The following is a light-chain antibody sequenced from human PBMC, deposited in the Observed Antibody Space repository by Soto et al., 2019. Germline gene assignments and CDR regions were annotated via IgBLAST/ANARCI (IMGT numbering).Light chain of an antibody. CDR1: SSDVGSYNL. J-gene: IGLJ2*01. Sequence: QSALTQPASVSGSPGQSITISCTGTSSDVGSYNLVSWYQQHPGKAPKLMIYDVTKRPSGISNRFSGSKSGNTASLTISGLQAEDEAGYFCCSYAGSSTFVVFGGGTKVTVL. CDR3: CSYAGSSTFVV. CDR2: DVT. V-gene: IGLV2-23*02.